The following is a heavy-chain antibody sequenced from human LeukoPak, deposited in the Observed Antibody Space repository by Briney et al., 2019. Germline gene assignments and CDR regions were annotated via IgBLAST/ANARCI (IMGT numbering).Heavy chain of an antibody. J-gene: IGHJ4*02. V-gene: IGHV1-18*01. CDR3: ARNGRVRRVVKDLFEY. Sequence: ASVKVSCKASGYTFTSYDINWVRQATGQGLEWMGRVSPYNGNTYYSQRFQGRVTISKDTSTGTAYMDLRNMSDDDTAMYYCARNGRVRRVVKDLFEYWGQGTLVAVSS. D-gene: IGHD3-10*01. CDR1: GYTFTSYD. CDR2: VSPYNGNT.